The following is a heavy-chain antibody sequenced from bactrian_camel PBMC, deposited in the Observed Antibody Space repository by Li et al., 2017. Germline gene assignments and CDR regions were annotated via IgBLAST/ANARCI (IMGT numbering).Heavy chain of an antibody. J-gene: IGHJ6*01. CDR3: AASGSRYSHGCTDFVY. D-gene: IGHD6*01. CDR1: ARMFTSYC. Sequence: HVQLVESGGGSVQAGGSLTLACKTSARMFTSYCMGWFRQAPGKEREKVASIDSDGPTFYEDSVKGRFTISRDSARSTLYQQMNSLKPEDSAMYYCAASGSRYSHGCTDFVYWGQGTQVTVS. CDR2: IDSDGPT. V-gene: IGHV3S57*01.